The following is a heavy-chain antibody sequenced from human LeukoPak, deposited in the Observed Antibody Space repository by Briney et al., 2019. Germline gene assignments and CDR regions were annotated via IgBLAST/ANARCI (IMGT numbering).Heavy chain of an antibody. Sequence: GESLKISCKGSGYSFTNYWIGWVRQMPGKGLEWMGIIYPGDSNTKYSPSFQGQVTISADKSINTAYLQWSSLTASDTAMYYCARRGYYSYDAFDIWGQGTMVTVSS. D-gene: IGHD3-22*01. CDR1: GYSFTNYW. V-gene: IGHV5-51*01. CDR2: IYPGDSNT. J-gene: IGHJ3*02. CDR3: ARRGYYSYDAFDI.